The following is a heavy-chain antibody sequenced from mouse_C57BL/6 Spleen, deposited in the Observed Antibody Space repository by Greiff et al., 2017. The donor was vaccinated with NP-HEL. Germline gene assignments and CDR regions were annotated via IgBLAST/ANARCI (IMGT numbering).Heavy chain of an antibody. CDR1: GYTFTSYW. J-gene: IGHJ1*03. Sequence: VQLQQSGAELVKPGASVKMSCKASGYTFTSYWITWVKQRPGQGLEWIGDIYPGSGSTNYNEKFKSKATLTVDTSSSTAYMQLSSLTSEDFAVYYCARGGSTMVSHWYFDVWGTGTTVTVSS. V-gene: IGHV1-55*01. CDR2: IYPGSGST. D-gene: IGHD2-1*01. CDR3: ARGGSTMVSHWYFDV.